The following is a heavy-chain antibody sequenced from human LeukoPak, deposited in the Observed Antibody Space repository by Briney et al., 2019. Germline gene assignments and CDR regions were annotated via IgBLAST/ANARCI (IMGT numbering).Heavy chain of an antibody. J-gene: IGHJ4*02. D-gene: IGHD4-17*01. CDR1: GGSISSYY. CDR2: IYYSGST. CDR3: AREHKEIYGAPPFIDC. V-gene: IGHV4-59*01. Sequence: SETLSLTCTVSGGSISSYYWSWIRQPPGKGLEWIGYIYYSGSTNYNPSLKSRVTISVDTSKNQFSLKLSSVTAADTAVYYCAREHKEIYGAPPFIDCWGQGTLVTVSS.